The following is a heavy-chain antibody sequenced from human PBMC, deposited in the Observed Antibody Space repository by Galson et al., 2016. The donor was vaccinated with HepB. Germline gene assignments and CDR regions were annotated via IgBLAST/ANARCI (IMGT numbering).Heavy chain of an antibody. Sequence: SLRLSCAASGFIFSDFYMTWIRQAPGKGLEWVSYISPSSSYANDADSVQGRLTISRDNAKNSLYLQMNSLRAEDTAVYYWARVRGYRYGYGGLRVDYWGQGTLVTVSS. D-gene: IGHD5-18*01. CDR1: GFIFSDFY. V-gene: IGHV3-11*06. J-gene: IGHJ4*02. CDR3: ARVRGYRYGYGGLRVDY. CDR2: ISPSSSYA.